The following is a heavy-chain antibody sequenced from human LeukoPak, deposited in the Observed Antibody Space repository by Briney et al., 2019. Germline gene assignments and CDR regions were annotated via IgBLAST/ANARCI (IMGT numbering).Heavy chain of an antibody. Sequence: SETLSLTCTVSGGSISSSGYYWGWIRQPPGKGLEWIASIYYSESTYYNPSLKSRVTISVDTSKNQLSLKLSSLTAADTAVYYCARHEYSGSYYGLSWFDPWGQGTLVTVSS. CDR1: GGSISSSGYY. CDR3: ARHEYSGSYYGLSWFDP. CDR2: IYYSEST. D-gene: IGHD1-26*01. V-gene: IGHV4-39*01. J-gene: IGHJ5*02.